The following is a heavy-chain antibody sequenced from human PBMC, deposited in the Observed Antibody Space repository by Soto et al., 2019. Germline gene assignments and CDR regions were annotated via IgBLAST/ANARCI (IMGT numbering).Heavy chain of an antibody. CDR1: GFTFSSYG. J-gene: IGHJ6*02. V-gene: IGHV3-33*01. Sequence: GSLRLSCAASGFTFSSYGMHWVRQAPGKGLEWVAAIWYDGSNKYYADSVKGRFTISRDNSKNTLYLQMNSLRAEDTAVYYCAREGYCSGGSCYSYYYYGMDVWGQGTTVTV. D-gene: IGHD2-15*01. CDR2: IWYDGSNK. CDR3: AREGYCSGGSCYSYYYYGMDV.